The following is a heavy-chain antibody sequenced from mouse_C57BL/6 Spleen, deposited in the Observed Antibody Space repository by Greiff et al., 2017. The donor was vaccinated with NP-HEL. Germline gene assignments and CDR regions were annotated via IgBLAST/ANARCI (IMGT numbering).Heavy chain of an antibody. Sequence: EVQLQQPGAELVKPGASVKLSCKASGFNIKNTYMHWVKQRPEQGLEWIGRIDPANGNTKYAPKFQGKATITADTSSNTAYLQLSSLTSENTAIYYCAGGDDGSMDYWGQGTSVTVSS. V-gene: IGHV14-3*01. CDR2: IDPANGNT. CDR1: GFNIKNTY. J-gene: IGHJ4*01. CDR3: AGGDDGSMDY. D-gene: IGHD1-1*01.